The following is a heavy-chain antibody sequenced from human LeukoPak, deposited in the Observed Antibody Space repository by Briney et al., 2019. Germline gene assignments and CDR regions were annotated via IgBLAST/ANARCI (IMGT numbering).Heavy chain of an antibody. CDR1: GLTFSHYN. J-gene: IGHJ4*02. CDR2: IWHDGNYK. D-gene: IGHD3-22*01. Sequence: GGSLTLSCVASGLTFSHYNMHWVRQAPGKGLEWVAVIWHDGNYKYYVDSVEGRFTISRDNSKNTVYLQMNSLGAEDTAVYLCARDSDYYDSSAYSFRGGLHYDFWGRGTLVTVSS. V-gene: IGHV3-33*01. CDR3: ARDSDYYDSSAYSFRGGLHYDF.